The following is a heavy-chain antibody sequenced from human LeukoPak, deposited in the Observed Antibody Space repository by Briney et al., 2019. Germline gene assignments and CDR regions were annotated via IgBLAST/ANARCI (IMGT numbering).Heavy chain of an antibody. V-gene: IGHV4-39*07. CDR3: ARDRVAAAGTLFDY. CDR1: GGSISSYY. J-gene: IGHJ4*02. CDR2: IYYSGST. Sequence: SETLSLTCTVSGGSISSYYWGWIRQPPGKGLEWIGSIYYSGSTYYNPSLKSRVTISVDTSKNQFSLKLSSVTAADTAVYYCARDRVAAAGTLFDYWGQGTLVTVSS. D-gene: IGHD6-13*01.